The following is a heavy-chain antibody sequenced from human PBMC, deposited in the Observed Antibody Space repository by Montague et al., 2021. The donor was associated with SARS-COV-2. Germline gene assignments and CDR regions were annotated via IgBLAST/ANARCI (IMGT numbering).Heavy chain of an antibody. CDR3: ARLYDSSSYYYGMDV. Sequence: SETLSLTCTVSGGSISSSSYYWGWIRQPPGKGLEWIGSIYYSGSTYYNPSLKSRVTISVDTSKSQFSLKLSSVTAADTAVYYCARLYDSSSYYYGMDVWGQGTTDTVSS. J-gene: IGHJ6*02. CDR1: GGSISSSSYY. D-gene: IGHD5/OR15-5a*01. CDR2: IYYSGST. V-gene: IGHV4-39*01.